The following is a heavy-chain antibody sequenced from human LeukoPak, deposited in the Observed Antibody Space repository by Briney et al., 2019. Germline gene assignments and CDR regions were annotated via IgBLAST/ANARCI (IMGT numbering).Heavy chain of an antibody. CDR2: ISSTSSNI. CDR1: GYPFSSFS. J-gene: IGHJ4*02. Sequence: PGGSLRPSCAASGYPFSSFSMNWVRQAPGKGLEWVSYISSTSSNIYYADSVQGRFTVSRDNVKNSLYLQMNSLRDDDTAVYYCARDLISGHYTFDYWGQGTLVTVSS. CDR3: ARDLISGHYTFDY. V-gene: IGHV3-48*02. D-gene: IGHD1-26*01.